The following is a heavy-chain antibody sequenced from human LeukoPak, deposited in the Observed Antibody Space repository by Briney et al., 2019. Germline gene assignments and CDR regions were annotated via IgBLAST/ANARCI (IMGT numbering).Heavy chain of an antibody. Sequence: PSETLSLTCSVSGDSISSYYWSWIRQPPGKGLEWIGYIYYSGSTKYNPSLKSRVTISVDTSKNQFSLTLSSVTAADTAVYYCARGKLEPYHYHYYYYMDVWGKGTTVTVSS. D-gene: IGHD1-1*01. CDR2: IYYSGST. J-gene: IGHJ6*03. V-gene: IGHV4-59*01. CDR3: ARGKLEPYHYHYYYYMDV. CDR1: GDSISSYY.